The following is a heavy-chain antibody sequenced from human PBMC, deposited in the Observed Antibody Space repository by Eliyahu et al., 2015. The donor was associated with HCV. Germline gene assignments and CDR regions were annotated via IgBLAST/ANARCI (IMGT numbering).Heavy chain of an antibody. CDR3: AKAAGSPSGIRSRYNYYFMDV. Sequence: ELQLLESGGGLEQPGGSLRLTCTASGFPFXXYPXTWVRQAPGKGLEWVSTVSGSGVTTDYADSVKGRFTISRDNSRDALFLQMNRLRAEDTAVYYCAKAAGSPSGIRSRYNYYFMDVWGKGATVTVSS. D-gene: IGHD6-6*01. CDR2: VSGSGVTT. J-gene: IGHJ6*03. CDR1: GFPFXXYP. V-gene: IGHV3-23*01.